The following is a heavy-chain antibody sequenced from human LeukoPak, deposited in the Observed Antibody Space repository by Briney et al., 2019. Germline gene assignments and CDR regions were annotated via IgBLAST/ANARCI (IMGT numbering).Heavy chain of an antibody. CDR3: ARLGAPLEFDY. J-gene: IGHJ4*02. V-gene: IGHV4-39*01. CDR1: GGSISSSSYY. CDR2: IYYSGST. D-gene: IGHD4/OR15-4a*01. Sequence: SETLSLTCTVSGGSISSSSYYWGWIRQPPGKGLEWIGSIYYSGSTYYNPSLKSRVTTSVDTSKNQFSLKLSSVTAADTAVYYCARLGAPLEFDYWGQGTLVTVSS.